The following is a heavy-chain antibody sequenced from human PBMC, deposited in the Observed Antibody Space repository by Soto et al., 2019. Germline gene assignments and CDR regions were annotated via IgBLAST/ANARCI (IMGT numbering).Heavy chain of an antibody. CDR1: GFPFSSFS. CDR2: ISPGGNSV. Sequence: EVQVGESGGGLVKPGGSLRLACAASGFPFSSFSWNWVRQAPGKGLEWVSSISPGGNSVYYADSVKGRFTISRDNAKNSLYLQMNNLRAEDAAVYYCARPRGPRGYDLIDYWGQGTLVTVSS. D-gene: IGHD5-12*01. V-gene: IGHV3-21*02. J-gene: IGHJ4*02. CDR3: ARPRGPRGYDLIDY.